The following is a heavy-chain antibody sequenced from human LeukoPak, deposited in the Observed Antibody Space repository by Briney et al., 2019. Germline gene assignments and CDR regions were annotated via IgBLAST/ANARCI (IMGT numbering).Heavy chain of an antibody. J-gene: IGHJ5*02. Sequence: PGGSLRLSCAASGFTFSTYPMSWVRQAPGKGLEWVSGISGSGGSTYYADSVKGRFTISRDNSKNTLYLQMNSLRAEDTAVYFCAKNPGGYSGFLNWFDPWGLGTLVTVSS. D-gene: IGHD5-12*01. CDR3: AKNPGGYSGFLNWFDP. CDR1: GFTFSTYP. V-gene: IGHV3-23*01. CDR2: ISGSGGST.